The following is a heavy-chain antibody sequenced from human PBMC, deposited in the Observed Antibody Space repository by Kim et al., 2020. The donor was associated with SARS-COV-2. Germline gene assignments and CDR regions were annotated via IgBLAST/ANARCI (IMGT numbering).Heavy chain of an antibody. CDR3: ASFRRDGYNFQGAPFDY. V-gene: IGHV3-11*01. Sequence: GGSLRLSCAASGFTFSDYYMSWIRQAPGKGLEWVSYISSSGSTIYYADSVKGRFTISRDNAKNSLYLQMNSLRAEDTAVYYCASFRRDGYNFQGAPFDYWGQGTLVTVSS. CDR2: ISSSGSTI. CDR1: GFTFSDYY. J-gene: IGHJ4*02. D-gene: IGHD1-1*01.